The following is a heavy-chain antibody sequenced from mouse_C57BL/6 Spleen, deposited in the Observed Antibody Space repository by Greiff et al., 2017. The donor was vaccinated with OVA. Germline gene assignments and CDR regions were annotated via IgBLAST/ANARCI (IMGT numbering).Heavy chain of an antibody. V-gene: IGHV5-16*01. Sequence: EVQRVESEGGLVQPGSSMKLSCTASGFTFSDYYMAWVRQVPEKGLEWVANINYDGSSTYYLDSLKSRFIISRDNAKNILYLQMSSLKSEDTATYYCARGAYALDYWGQGTTLTVSS. CDR2: INYDGSST. CDR3: ARGAYALDY. D-gene: IGHD6-5*01. J-gene: IGHJ2*01. CDR1: GFTFSDYY.